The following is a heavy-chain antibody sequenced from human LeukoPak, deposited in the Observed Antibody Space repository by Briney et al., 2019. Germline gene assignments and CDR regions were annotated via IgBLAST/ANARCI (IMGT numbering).Heavy chain of an antibody. D-gene: IGHD1-1*01. J-gene: IGHJ4*02. Sequence: SETLSLTCTVSGGSISSYYWSWIRQPPGKGLEWIGFIYYSGNTNYNPSLKSRVTISVDTSKNQFSLKLSSVTAADTAVYYCARGRGYGFDYWGQGTLVTVSS. V-gene: IGHV4-59*12. CDR3: ARGRGYGFDY. CDR1: GGSISSYY. CDR2: IYYSGNT.